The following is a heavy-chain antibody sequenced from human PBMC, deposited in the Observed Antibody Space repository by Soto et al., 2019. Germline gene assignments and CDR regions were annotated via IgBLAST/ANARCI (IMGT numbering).Heavy chain of an antibody. Sequence: SVKVSCKASGGTFSSYAISWVRQAPGQGLEWMGGIIPIFGTANYAQNFQGRVSMARDTSTSTAYMELRSLRSDDTAVYYCARDRGRSCIGGTCPFDYWGQGTLVTVSS. CDR3: ARDRGRSCIGGTCPFDY. CDR2: IIPIFGTA. J-gene: IGHJ4*02. V-gene: IGHV1-69*05. CDR1: GGTFSSYA. D-gene: IGHD2-15*01.